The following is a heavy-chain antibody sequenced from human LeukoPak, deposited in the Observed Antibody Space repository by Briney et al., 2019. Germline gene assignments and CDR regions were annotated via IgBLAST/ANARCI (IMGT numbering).Heavy chain of an antibody. D-gene: IGHD6-13*01. CDR1: GFTFDDYA. J-gene: IGHJ4*02. Sequence: GGSLRLSCAASGFTFDDYAMHWVRQAPGKGLEWVSYITSSGTTIYYADSVKGRFTISRDNAKNSLNLQMNSLRVEDSAIYYCVRGGFSSSWIYWGQGTLVTVSS. CDR3: VRGGFSSSWIY. V-gene: IGHV3-48*03. CDR2: ITSSGTTI.